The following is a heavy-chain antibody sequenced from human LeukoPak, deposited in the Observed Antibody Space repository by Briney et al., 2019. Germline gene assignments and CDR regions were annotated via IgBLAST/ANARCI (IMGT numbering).Heavy chain of an antibody. CDR2: ISYSSSTI. CDR1: TFSFRTYS. D-gene: IGHD3-16*02. Sequence: GGSLRLSCAASTFSFRTYSMSWVRQAPGKGLEWISYISYSSSTIYYADSVKGRFTISRDNAKNSLYLQMNSLRDEDTAVYYCCGGSYRLGGFDYWGQGTLVTVSS. CDR3: CGGSYRLGGFDY. J-gene: IGHJ4*02. V-gene: IGHV3-48*02.